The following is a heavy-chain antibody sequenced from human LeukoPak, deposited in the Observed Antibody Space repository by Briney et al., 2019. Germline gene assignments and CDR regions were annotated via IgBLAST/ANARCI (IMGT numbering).Heavy chain of an antibody. CDR1: GYTYTGYY. V-gene: IGHV1-2*02. CDR2: INPNSGGT. J-gene: IGHJ4*02. CDR3: ARDPPKYYDFWSGYYEDY. Sequence: ASVKVSCKASGYTYTGYYMHWVRQAPGQGLEWMGWINPNSGGTNYAQKFQGRVTMTRDTSISTAYMELSRLRSDDTAVYYCARDPPKYYDFWSGYYEDYWGQGTLVTVSS. D-gene: IGHD3-3*01.